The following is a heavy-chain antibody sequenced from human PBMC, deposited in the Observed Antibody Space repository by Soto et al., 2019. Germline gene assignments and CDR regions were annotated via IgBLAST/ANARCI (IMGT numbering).Heavy chain of an antibody. CDR2: IYYSGST. Sequence: SETLSLTCTVSGGSISSGGYYWSWIRQHPGKGLEWIGYIYYSGSTYYNPSLKSRVTISVDTSKNQFSLKLSSVTAADTAVYYCATKDPGWYAFDIWGQGTMVTVSS. J-gene: IGHJ3*02. V-gene: IGHV4-31*03. CDR1: GGSISSGGYY. CDR3: ATKDPGWYAFDI. D-gene: IGHD6-13*01.